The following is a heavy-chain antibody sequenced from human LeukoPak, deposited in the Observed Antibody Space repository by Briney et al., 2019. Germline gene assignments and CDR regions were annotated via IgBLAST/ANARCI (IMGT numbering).Heavy chain of an antibody. V-gene: IGHV4-59*01. D-gene: IGHD6-13*01. CDR3: VRAAGSSSWST. CDR2: VYYSGST. J-gene: IGHJ5*02. CDR1: GGSISSYY. Sequence: SETLSLTCTVSGGSISSYYWSWIRQPPGKGLEGIGYVYYSGSTNYNPSLKSRVYISVDTSKNQFSLKLRSVTAADTAVYYCVRAAGSSSWSTWGQGALVTVSS.